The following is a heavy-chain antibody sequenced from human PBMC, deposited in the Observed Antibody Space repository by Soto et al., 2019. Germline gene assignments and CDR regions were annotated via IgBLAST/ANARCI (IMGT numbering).Heavy chain of an antibody. CDR2: IYYSGST. D-gene: IGHD5-18*01. CDR1: GGSISSYY. CDR3: ARVSGDSYGFVFDY. Sequence: SETLSLTCTVSGGSISSYYWSWIRQPPGKGLEWIGYIYYSGSTNYNPSLKSRVTISVDTSKNQFSLKLSSVTAADTAVYYCARVSGDSYGFVFDYWGQGILVTVSS. J-gene: IGHJ4*02. V-gene: IGHV4-59*01.